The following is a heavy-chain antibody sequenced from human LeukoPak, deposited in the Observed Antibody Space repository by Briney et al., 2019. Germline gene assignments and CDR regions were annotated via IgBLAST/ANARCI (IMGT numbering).Heavy chain of an antibody. CDR3: ARKGCFDNCYLFDY. CDR1: GYTFSTYG. CDR2: INTNNGNT. Sequence: ASVNVSCKASGYTFSTYGINWVRQAPGQGLEWMGWINTNNGNTNYAQKFQGRVTMTRDTSTSTAYLELRSLGSDDTAVYYCARKGCFDNCYLFDYWGQGTLVTVSS. D-gene: IGHD1-20*01. J-gene: IGHJ4*02. V-gene: IGHV1-18*01.